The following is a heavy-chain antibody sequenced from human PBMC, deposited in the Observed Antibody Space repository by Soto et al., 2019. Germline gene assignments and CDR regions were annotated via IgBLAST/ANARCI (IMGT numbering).Heavy chain of an antibody. CDR2: VYHSWST. D-gene: IGHD3-10*01. J-gene: IGHJ5*02. CDR3: ARFGTSPNGNWFDP. V-gene: IGHV4-59*01. CDR1: GGSISSDY. Sequence: PXETLSLTCTVSGGSISSDYWNWIRQPPGKGLEWIGYVYHSWSTKYNPSLKSRVTISVDTSKNQLSLKLSSVTAADTAVYYCARFGTSPNGNWFDPWGQGTLVTVSS.